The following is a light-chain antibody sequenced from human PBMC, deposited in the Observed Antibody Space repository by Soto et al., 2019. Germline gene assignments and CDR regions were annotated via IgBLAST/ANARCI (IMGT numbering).Light chain of an antibody. CDR3: QAWDSSTVV. CDR1: KLGDKY. CDR2: QDR. J-gene: IGLJ2*01. Sequence: SYELTQRPSVSVSPGLTASITCSGDKLGDKYACWYQQKPGQSPVLVIYQDRKRPSGIPERFSGSNSGNTATLTISGTQAMDEADYYCQAWDSSTVVFGAGTKLTVL. V-gene: IGLV3-1*01.